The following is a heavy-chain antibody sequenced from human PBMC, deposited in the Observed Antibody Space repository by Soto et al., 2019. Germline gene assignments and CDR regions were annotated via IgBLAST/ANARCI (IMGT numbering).Heavy chain of an antibody. J-gene: IGHJ4*02. CDR2: ISAHNGNT. Sequence: QVHLVQSGAEVKKPGASVKVSCKGSGYGFTTYGITWVRQAPGQGLEWMAWISAHNGNTNYAQKLQGRVTVTRDTSQSTAYMELRSLRSDDTAVYYCARGRYGDYWGQGALVTVSS. V-gene: IGHV1-18*01. D-gene: IGHD1-1*01. CDR3: ARGRYGDY. CDR1: GYGFTTYG.